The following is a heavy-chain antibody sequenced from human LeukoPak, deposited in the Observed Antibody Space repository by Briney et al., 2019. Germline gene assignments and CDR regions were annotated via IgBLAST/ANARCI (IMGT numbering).Heavy chain of an antibody. CDR3: ARDRIRYFDWLFEAFDI. CDR2: INPNSGGT. CDR1: GYTFNDYY. J-gene: IGHJ3*02. Sequence: GASVKVSCKASGYTFNDYYMHWVRQAPGQGLEWMGWINPNSGGTNYAQKFQGRVTMTRDTSISTAYMELSRLRSDDTAVYYCARDRIRYFDWLFEAFDIWGQGTMVTVSS. D-gene: IGHD3-9*01. V-gene: IGHV1-2*02.